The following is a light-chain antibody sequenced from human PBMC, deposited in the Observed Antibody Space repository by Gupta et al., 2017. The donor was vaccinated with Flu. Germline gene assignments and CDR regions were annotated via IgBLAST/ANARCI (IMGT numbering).Light chain of an antibody. CDR3: QQYNDWPRFT. Sequence: EIVMTQSPATLSLSPGDRATLSCRASRSISNNLAWYQQRAGQAPRLVIYGSSSRPTGVPARFSGSGSGTDFILTISSRQSEDFATYYCQQYNDWPRFTFGQGTRLEIK. J-gene: IGKJ5*01. CDR1: RSISNN. CDR2: GSS. V-gene: IGKV3-15*01.